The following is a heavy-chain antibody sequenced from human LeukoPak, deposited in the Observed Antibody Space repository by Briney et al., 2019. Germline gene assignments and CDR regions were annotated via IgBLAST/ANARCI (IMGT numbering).Heavy chain of an antibody. V-gene: IGHV4-34*01. CDR2: INHSGST. D-gene: IGHD1-1*01. J-gene: IGHJ5*02. CDR1: GGSFSGYY. CDR3: ARMYDWSGAWFDP. Sequence: SETLSLTCAVYGGSFSGYYWSWIRQPPGKGLEWIGEINHSGSTNYNPSLKSRVTISVDTSKNQFSLKLSFVTAADTAVYYCARMYDWSGAWFDPWGQGTLVTVSS.